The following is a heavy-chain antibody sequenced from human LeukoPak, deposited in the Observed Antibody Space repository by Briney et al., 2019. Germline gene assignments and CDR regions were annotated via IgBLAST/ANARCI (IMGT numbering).Heavy chain of an antibody. CDR2: INSDGSST. Sequence: PGGSLRLSCAASGFTFSSYWMHWVRQAPGKGLVWVSRINSDGSSTSYADSVKGRFTISRDNAKNSLYLQMNSLRAEDTAVYYCARADRGSFMVYWGQGTLVTVSS. CDR1: GFTFSSYW. J-gene: IGHJ4*02. CDR3: ARADRGSFMVY. D-gene: IGHD1-26*01. V-gene: IGHV3-74*01.